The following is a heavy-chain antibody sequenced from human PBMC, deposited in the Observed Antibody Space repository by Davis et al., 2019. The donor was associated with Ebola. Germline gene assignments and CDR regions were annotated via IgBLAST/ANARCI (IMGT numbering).Heavy chain of an antibody. Sequence: ASVKVSCKASGYTFTSYGISWVRQAPGQGLEWMGWINPNSGGTNYAQKFQGRVTMTRDTSISTAYMELSRLRSDDTAVYYCASAVTTGDDAFDIWGQGTMVTVSS. CDR1: GYTFTSYG. J-gene: IGHJ3*02. CDR2: INPNSGGT. CDR3: ASAVTTGDDAFDI. V-gene: IGHV1-2*02. D-gene: IGHD4-11*01.